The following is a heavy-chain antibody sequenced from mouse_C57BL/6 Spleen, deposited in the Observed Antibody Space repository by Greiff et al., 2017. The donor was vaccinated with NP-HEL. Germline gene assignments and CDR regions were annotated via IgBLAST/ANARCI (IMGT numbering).Heavy chain of an antibody. Sequence: QVQLQQSGAELARPGASVKLSCKASGYTFTSYGISWVKQRTGQGLEWIGEIYPRSGNTYYNEKFKGKATLTADKSSSTAYMELRSLTSEDSAVYFCAREGLQYYFDYWGRGTTLTVSS. CDR3: AREGLQYYFDY. CDR1: GYTFTSYG. D-gene: IGHD2-4*01. J-gene: IGHJ2*01. V-gene: IGHV1-81*01. CDR2: IYPRSGNT.